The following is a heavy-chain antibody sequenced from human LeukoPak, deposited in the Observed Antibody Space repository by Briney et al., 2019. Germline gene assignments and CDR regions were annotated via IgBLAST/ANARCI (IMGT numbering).Heavy chain of an antibody. D-gene: IGHD3-10*01. V-gene: IGHV3-30*18. CDR2: ISYDGSNK. CDR3: AKDLVVGYGSGSYSSYYYGMDV. Sequence: PGRSLRLSCAASGFTFSSYGMHWVRQAPGKGLEWVAVISYDGSNKYYADSVKGRFTISRDNSKNPLYLQMNSLRAEDTAVYYCAKDLVVGYGSGSYSSYYYGMDVWGQGTTVTVSS. J-gene: IGHJ6*02. CDR1: GFTFSSYG.